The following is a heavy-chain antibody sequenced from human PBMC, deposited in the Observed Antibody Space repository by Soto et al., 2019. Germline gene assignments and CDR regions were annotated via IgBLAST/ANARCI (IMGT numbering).Heavy chain of an antibody. Sequence: VGPMRLPCAVFGLXXVXXXXXXXXXPPGKGLEWIPYFSSSSSPIFYADPVTGRFIVSRDNARNSLYLENHSLRPEDTAVYYCARRCSGSCWFNYSAQGPLVTASS. CDR3: ARRCSGSCWFNY. V-gene: IGHV3-48*01. CDR2: FSSSSSPI. D-gene: IGHD2-15*01. CDR1: GLXXVXXX. J-gene: IGHJ4*02.